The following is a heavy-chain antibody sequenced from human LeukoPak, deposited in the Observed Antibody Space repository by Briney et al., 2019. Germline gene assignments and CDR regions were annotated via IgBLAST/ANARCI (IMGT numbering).Heavy chain of an antibody. CDR3: ARSIYGSGSFYAFDI. Sequence: PGGSLRLSCSASGXSVSSNYRSWVRQAPGKGLEWVSLIYSGGSTYYADSVKGRFTISRDNSKNTLYLQMTRMRAEDTAVYYCARSIYGSGSFYAFDIWGQGTMVTVSS. V-gene: IGHV3-53*01. CDR1: GXSVSSNY. D-gene: IGHD3-10*01. CDR2: IYSGGST. J-gene: IGHJ3*02.